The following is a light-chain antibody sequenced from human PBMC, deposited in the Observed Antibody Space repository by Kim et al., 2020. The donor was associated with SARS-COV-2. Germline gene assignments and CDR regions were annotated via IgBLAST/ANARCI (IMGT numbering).Light chain of an antibody. CDR1: QNISSSY. J-gene: IGKJ2*01. CDR3: QQYGNSPT. V-gene: IGKV3-20*01. CDR2: GAS. Sequence: EIVLTQSPGTLSLSPGERATLSCRASQNISSSYLAWYQQKPGQSPRLLIYGASSRATGIPDRFSGSGSGTDFTLTINRLEPEDLAVYFCQQYGNSPTFGQGTKLQI.